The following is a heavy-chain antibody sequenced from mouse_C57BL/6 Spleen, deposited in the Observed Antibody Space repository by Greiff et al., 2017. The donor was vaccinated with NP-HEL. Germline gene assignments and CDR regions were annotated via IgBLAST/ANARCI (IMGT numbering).Heavy chain of an antibody. J-gene: IGHJ4*01. CDR2: INPNNGGT. D-gene: IGHD1-1*01. V-gene: IGHV1-18*01. CDR3: ARDGDYYGNAMDY. CDR1: GYTFTDYN. Sequence: EVQLQQSGPELVKPGASVKIPCKASGYTFTDYNMDWVKQSHGKSLEWIGDINPNNGGTSYNQKFKGEATFTVDKSSSTAYMELRSLTSEDTAVFYWARDGDYYGNAMDYGGQGTSVTVSS.